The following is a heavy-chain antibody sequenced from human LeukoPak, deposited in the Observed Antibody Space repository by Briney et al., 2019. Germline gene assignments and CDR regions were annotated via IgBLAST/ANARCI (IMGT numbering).Heavy chain of an antibody. V-gene: IGHV1-2*02. J-gene: IGHJ6*03. CDR3: ARVGSDFWSGYYYYHYMDV. CDR2: INPNSGGT. Sequence: GASVKVSCKASGYTFTGYYMHWVRQAPGQGLEWMGWINPNSGGTNYAQKFQGRVTMTRDTSISTAYMELSRLRYDDTAVYYCARVGSDFWSGYYYYHYMDVWGQGTTVTVSS. D-gene: IGHD3-3*01. CDR1: GYTFTGYY.